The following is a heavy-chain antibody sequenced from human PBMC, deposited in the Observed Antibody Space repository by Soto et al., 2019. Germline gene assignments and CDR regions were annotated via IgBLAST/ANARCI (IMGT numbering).Heavy chain of an antibody. D-gene: IGHD3-10*01. CDR1: GFTFSSYA. V-gene: IGHV3-30-3*01. CDR3: ARLEITMVRGVTDY. J-gene: IGHJ4*02. CDR2: ISYDGSNK. Sequence: QVQLVESGGGVVQPGRSLRLSCAASGFTFSSYAMHWVRQAPGKGLEWVAVISYDGSNKYYSDSVKSRFTISRDNSKNTLSLQMNSLRAEDTAVYYCARLEITMVRGVTDYWGQGTLVTVSS.